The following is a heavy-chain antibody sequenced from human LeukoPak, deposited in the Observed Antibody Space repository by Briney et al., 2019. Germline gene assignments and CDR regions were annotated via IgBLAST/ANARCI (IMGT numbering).Heavy chain of an antibody. CDR2: ISAYNSHT. Sequence: ASVNISCVASGYTFTSYGINWVRQAPGQGLEWMGWISAYNSHTNSAQRLQGRVTMTTHTSPSTAYMDLRSLRSHDTAVYYCARGLTEYDSSGYYYEAAFDIWGHRTAVTASS. D-gene: IGHD3-22*01. CDR1: GYTFTSYG. J-gene: IGHJ3*02. V-gene: IGHV1-18*01. CDR3: ARGLTEYDSSGYYYEAAFDI.